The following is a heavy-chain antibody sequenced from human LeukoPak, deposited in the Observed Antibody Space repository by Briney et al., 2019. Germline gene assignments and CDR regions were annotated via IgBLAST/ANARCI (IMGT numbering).Heavy chain of an antibody. CDR3: ARDPPIDCSSTSCYVYYYYYYYGMDV. J-gene: IGHJ6*02. CDR1: GGTFSNYA. CDR2: IIPIFGTA. D-gene: IGHD2-2*01. V-gene: IGHV1-69*06. Sequence: SVKVSCKASGGTFSNYAISWVRQAPGQGLEWMGGIIPIFGTANYAQKFQGRVTITADKSTSTAYMELSSLRSEDTAVYYCARDPPIDCSSTSCYVYYYYYYYGMDVWGQGTTVTVSS.